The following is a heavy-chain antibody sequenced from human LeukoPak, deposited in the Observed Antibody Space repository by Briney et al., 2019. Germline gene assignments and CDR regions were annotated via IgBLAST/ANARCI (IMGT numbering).Heavy chain of an antibody. D-gene: IGHD2-15*01. CDR1: GFTFSTYE. CDR2: IYSGGST. J-gene: IGHJ4*02. CDR3: ARGPRGYCSGGSCSVDDY. Sequence: GGSLRLSCAASGFTFSTYEMTWVRQAPGKGLEWVSVIYSGGSTYYADSVKGRFTISRDNSKNTLYLQMNSLRAEDTAVYYCARGPRGYCSGGSCSVDDYWGQGTLVTVSS. V-gene: IGHV3-66*01.